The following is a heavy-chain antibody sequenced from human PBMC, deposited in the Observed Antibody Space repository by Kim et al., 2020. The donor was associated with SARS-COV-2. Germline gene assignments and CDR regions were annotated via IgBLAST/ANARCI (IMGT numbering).Heavy chain of an antibody. CDR1: GFIFNSYN. J-gene: IGHJ4*02. Sequence: GGSLRLSCAASGFIFNSYNMNWVRQAPGKGLEWVSSISSSSSNIFYADSVKGRFTISRDNAKNSLYLQMNSLRAEDTGVYYCARVTLLRGVYYFDYCGQGALVTVSS. CDR3: ARVTLLRGVYYFDY. CDR2: ISSSSSNI. D-gene: IGHD3-10*01. V-gene: IGHV3-21*01.